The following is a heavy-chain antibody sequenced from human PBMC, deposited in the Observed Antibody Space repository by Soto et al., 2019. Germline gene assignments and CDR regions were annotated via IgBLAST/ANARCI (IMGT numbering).Heavy chain of an antibody. CDR2: IYYSGST. Sequence: ASETLSLTCTVSGGSVSSGSYYWGWIRQPPGKGLEGVGYIYYSGSTNYNPSLKSRVTISVDTSKNQFSLKLSSVTAADTAVYYCARGGITGTTGAVGDYYYYYGMGVWGQGTTVTVSS. V-gene: IGHV4-61*01. J-gene: IGHJ6*02. D-gene: IGHD1-7*01. CDR3: ARGGITGTTGAVGDYYYYYGMGV. CDR1: GGSVSSGSYY.